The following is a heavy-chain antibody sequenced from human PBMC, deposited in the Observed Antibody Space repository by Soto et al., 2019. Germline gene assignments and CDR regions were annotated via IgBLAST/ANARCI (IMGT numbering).Heavy chain of an antibody. CDR1: GFTFSSYA. V-gene: IGHV3-23*01. J-gene: IGHJ4*02. CDR3: AKGRREYSSSWYYFDY. CDR2: ISGSGGST. D-gene: IGHD6-13*01. Sequence: EVQLLESGGGLVQPGGSLRLSCAASGFTFSSYAMSWVRQAPGKGLEWVSAISGSGGSTYYADSVKGRFTISRDNSKNTLYLQMNSLRAEDTAVYYCAKGRREYSSSWYYFDYWGQGTLVTVSS.